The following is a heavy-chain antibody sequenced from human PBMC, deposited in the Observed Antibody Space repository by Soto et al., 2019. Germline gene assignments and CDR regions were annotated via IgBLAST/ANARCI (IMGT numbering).Heavy chain of an antibody. J-gene: IGHJ5*02. CDR2: IIPIFGAA. CDR3: ARKKYYYDSSGYYRGWFDP. V-gene: IGHV1-69*12. Sequence: QVQLVQSGAEVKKPGSSVKVSCKASGGTFSSYAISWVRQAPGQGLEWMGGIIPIFGAANYAQKFQGRVTITADESTSTAYMELSSLRSEDTAVYYCARKKYYYDSSGYYRGWFDPWGQGTLVTVSS. D-gene: IGHD3-22*01. CDR1: GGTFSSYA.